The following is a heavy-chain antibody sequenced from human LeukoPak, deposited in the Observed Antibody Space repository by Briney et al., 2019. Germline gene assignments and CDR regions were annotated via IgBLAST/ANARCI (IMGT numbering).Heavy chain of an antibody. V-gene: IGHV4-59*01. J-gene: IGHJ4*02. CDR3: ARDQSYWIEPLNYFDY. D-gene: IGHD2-21*01. Sequence: SETLSLTCAVYGGSFSGYYWSWIRQPPGKGLEWIGYIYYSGSTNYNPSLKSRITISVDASKNQFSLKLSSVTAADTAVYYCARDQSYWIEPLNYFDYWGQGTLVTVSS. CDR1: GGSFSGYY. CDR2: IYYSGST.